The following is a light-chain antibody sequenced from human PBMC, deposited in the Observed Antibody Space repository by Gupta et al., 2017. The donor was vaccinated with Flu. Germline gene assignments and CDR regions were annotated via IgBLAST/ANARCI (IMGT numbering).Light chain of an antibody. J-gene: IGKJ1*01. CDR2: GAS. Sequence: VLAQSPGTLYLSPGERATLSCRASQSVSSSYLAWYQQKPGQAPRLLIYGASSRATGIPDRFSGSGSGTDFTLTISRLEPEDFAVYYCQQYGSSPQTFGQGTKVEIK. CDR1: QSVSSSY. V-gene: IGKV3-20*01. CDR3: QQYGSSPQT.